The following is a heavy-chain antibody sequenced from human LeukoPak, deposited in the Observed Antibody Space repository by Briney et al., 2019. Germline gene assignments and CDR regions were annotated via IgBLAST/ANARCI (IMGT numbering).Heavy chain of an antibody. CDR3: ARRKYSYGHQFFDY. CDR1: GGSISSYY. CDR2: IYTSGST. V-gene: IGHV4-4*09. D-gene: IGHD5-18*01. J-gene: IGHJ4*02. Sequence: SETLSLTCTVSGGSISSYYWSWIRQPPGKGLEWIGYIYTSGSTNYNPSLKSRVTISVDTSKNQFSLKLSSVTAADTAVYYCARRKYSYGHQFFDYWGQGTPVTVSS.